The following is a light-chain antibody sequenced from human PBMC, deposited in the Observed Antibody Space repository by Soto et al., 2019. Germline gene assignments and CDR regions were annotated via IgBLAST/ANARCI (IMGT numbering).Light chain of an antibody. CDR3: CSYAGSYTLYV. CDR2: DVT. J-gene: IGLJ1*01. Sequence: ALAQPSSVSGSPGQSITISCTGTSSDVGGYNFVSWYQQHPGKAPKLMIYDVTKRPSGVPDRFSGSKSGNTASLTISGLQAEDEADYYCCSYAGSYTLYVFGTGTKVTVL. CDR1: SSDVGGYNF. V-gene: IGLV2-11*01.